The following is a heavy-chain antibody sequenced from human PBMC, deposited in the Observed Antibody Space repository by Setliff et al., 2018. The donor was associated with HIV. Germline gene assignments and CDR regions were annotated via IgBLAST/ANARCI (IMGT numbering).Heavy chain of an antibody. Sequence: SETLSLTCAVYGGSFSGHYWTWIRQPPGKGLEWIGYIHHSGGTQYNPSLMSRLTMSVDSSKNQFSLSLSSVTAADTAVYYCARMLWRWGNYFDYWGQGTLVTVSS. J-gene: IGHJ4*02. CDR2: IHHSGGT. CDR1: GGSFSGHY. V-gene: IGHV4-59*11. D-gene: IGHD3-16*01. CDR3: ARMLWRWGNYFDY.